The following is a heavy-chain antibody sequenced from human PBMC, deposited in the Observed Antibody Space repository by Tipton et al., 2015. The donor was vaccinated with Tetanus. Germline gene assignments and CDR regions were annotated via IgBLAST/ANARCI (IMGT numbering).Heavy chain of an antibody. V-gene: IGHV4-39*01. Sequence: TLSLTCTVSGGSISSYTSYWGWLRQAPGKGLEWIATVYYSGGTYYNPSLKSRVTISVDTSKNQFSLELASVTAADTAVYYCARNPSSSPWFDPWGQGTLVTVSS. CDR2: VYYSGGT. CDR3: ARNPSSSPWFDP. D-gene: IGHD6-6*01. CDR1: GGSISSYTSY. J-gene: IGHJ5*02.